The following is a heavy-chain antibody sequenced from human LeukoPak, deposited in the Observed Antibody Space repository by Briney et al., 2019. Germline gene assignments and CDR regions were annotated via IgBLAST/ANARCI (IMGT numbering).Heavy chain of an antibody. CDR2: ISGSGGST. CDR1: GFTFSSYA. J-gene: IGHJ4*02. D-gene: IGHD2/OR15-2a*01. Sequence: GGSLRLSCAASGFTFSSYAMSWVRQAPGKGLEWGSAISGSGGSTYYADSVKGRFTISRDNSKNTLYLQMNSLRAEDTAVYYCARKASRRGYFDYWGQGTLVTVSS. CDR3: ARKASRRGYFDY. V-gene: IGHV3-23*01.